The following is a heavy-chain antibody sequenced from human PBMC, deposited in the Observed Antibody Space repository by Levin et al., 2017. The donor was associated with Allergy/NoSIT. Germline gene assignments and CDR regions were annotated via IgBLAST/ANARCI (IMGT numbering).Heavy chain of an antibody. CDR1: GFTFSDYF. CDR3: ARVSQTVAAGIFDY. V-gene: IGHV3-11*01. J-gene: IGHJ4*02. D-gene: IGHD6-13*01. Sequence: GGSLRLSCAASGFTFSDYFMSWIRQAPGKGPEWIAHTSNSATDLYYADSVKGRFTVSRDNAKESLYLHLSSLRAEDTAVYYCARVSQTVAAGIFDYWGQGTLVTVSS. CDR2: TSNSATDL.